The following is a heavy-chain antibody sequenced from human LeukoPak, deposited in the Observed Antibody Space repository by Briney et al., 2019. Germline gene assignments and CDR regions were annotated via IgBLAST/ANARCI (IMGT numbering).Heavy chain of an antibody. CDR3: ARGTSSGELPMSDY. Sequence: GGSLRLSCAASGFTFSSYSMNRVRQAPGKGLEWVSSISSSSSYIYYADSVKGRFTISRDNAKNSLYLQMNSLRAEDTAVYYCARGTSSGELPMSDYWGQGTLVTVSS. J-gene: IGHJ4*02. CDR1: GFTFSSYS. D-gene: IGHD3-10*01. CDR2: ISSSSSYI. V-gene: IGHV3-21*01.